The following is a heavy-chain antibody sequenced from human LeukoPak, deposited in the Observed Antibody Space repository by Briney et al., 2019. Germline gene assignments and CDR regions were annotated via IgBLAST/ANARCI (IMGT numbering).Heavy chain of an antibody. J-gene: IGHJ4*02. D-gene: IGHD2-2*02. Sequence: GGSLRLSCAASGFTFRNSWMSWVRQAPGKGLEWVANINQDGSEKYYVDSVKGRFTISRDNAGNSLYLQMNSLRAEDTAVYSCAREFFRGYTFDYWGQGTLVTVSS. CDR1: GFTFRNSW. V-gene: IGHV3-7*05. CDR3: AREFFRGYTFDY. CDR2: INQDGSEK.